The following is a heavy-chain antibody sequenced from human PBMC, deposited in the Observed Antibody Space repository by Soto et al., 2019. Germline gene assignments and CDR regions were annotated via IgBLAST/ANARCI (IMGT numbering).Heavy chain of an antibody. Sequence: GGSLRLSCAASGFTFSSYAMSWVRQAPGKGLEWVSAISGSGGSTYYADSVKGRFTISRDNAKNSLYLQMNSLRAEDTAVYYCARDSYYDILTGYSYYFDYWGQGTLVTVSS. CDR3: ARDSYYDILTGYSYYFDY. D-gene: IGHD3-9*01. CDR2: ISGSGGST. J-gene: IGHJ4*02. CDR1: GFTFSSYA. V-gene: IGHV3-23*01.